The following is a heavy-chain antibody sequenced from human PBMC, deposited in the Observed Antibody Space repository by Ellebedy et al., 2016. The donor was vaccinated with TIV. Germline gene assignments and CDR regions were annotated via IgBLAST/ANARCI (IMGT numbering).Heavy chain of an antibody. J-gene: IGHJ6*02. CDR3: ASSSSSFSYYGMDV. CDR1: GGTFSSYA. D-gene: IGHD6-6*01. Sequence: SVKVSXXASGGTFSSYAISWVRQAPGQGLEWMGGIIPIFGTANYAQKFQGRVTITADESTSTAYMELSSLRSEDTAVYYCASSSSSFSYYGMDVWGQGTTVTVSS. CDR2: IIPIFGTA. V-gene: IGHV1-69*13.